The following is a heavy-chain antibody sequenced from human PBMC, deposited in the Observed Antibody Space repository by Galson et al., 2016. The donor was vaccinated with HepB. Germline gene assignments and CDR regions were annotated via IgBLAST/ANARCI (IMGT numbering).Heavy chain of an antibody. CDR1: GGSINRTTYY. CDR2: IYHTGST. Sequence: TLSLTCTVSGGSINRTTYYWNWIRQHPVKGLEWIGYIYHTGSTYSIPSLKSRVTMSIDTSKNQFSLKLASVTAADTAVYYCASQADFWRGWGYWGQGTLVTVSS. J-gene: IGHJ4*02. D-gene: IGHD3-3*01. V-gene: IGHV4-31*03. CDR3: ASQADFWRGWGY.